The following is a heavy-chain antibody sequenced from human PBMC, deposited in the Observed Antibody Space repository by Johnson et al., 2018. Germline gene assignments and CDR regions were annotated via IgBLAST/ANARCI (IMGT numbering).Heavy chain of an antibody. V-gene: IGHV4-59*01. D-gene: IGHD3-22*01. J-gene: IGHJ3*01. CDR2: VYYTGST. CDR3: WRGDSSGYSAAFDL. CDR1: GDSISSYY. Sequence: QVQLQESGPGVVKPSETLSLTCTVSGDSISSYYWSWIRQPPGKGLEWLGSVYYTGSTKYNPSLKSRATISVDTSKKQFSLRLSSVTAVDTALYYCWRGDSSGYSAAFDLWGQGTMVTVSS.